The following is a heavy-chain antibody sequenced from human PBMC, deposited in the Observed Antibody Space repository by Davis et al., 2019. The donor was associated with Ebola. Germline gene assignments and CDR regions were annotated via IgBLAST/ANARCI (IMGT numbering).Heavy chain of an antibody. CDR2: IIPILGIA. J-gene: IGHJ4*02. Sequence: KISCAASGFTFSSYGMHWVRQAPGQGLEWIGSIIPILGIANYAQKFQGKVTITADKSTSTAYMELSSLRSEDTAVYYCAREIGVSGDDYWGQGTLVTVSS. CDR1: GFTFSSYG. D-gene: IGHD6-13*01. CDR3: AREIGVSGDDY. V-gene: IGHV1-69*04.